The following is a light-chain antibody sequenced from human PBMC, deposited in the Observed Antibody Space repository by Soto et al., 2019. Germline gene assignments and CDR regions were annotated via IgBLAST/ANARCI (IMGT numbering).Light chain of an antibody. CDR1: GSDVGGYNY. Sequence: QSVLTHPASVSGSPGQSITIFCTGTGSDVGGYNYVSWYQHHPGKAPKLMIYAVTERPSGVSNRFSGSKSGNTASLTISGLQPEDEADYYCNSYTSSSTLVFGTGTKVTVL. J-gene: IGLJ1*01. CDR3: NSYTSSSTLV. V-gene: IGLV2-14*03. CDR2: AVT.